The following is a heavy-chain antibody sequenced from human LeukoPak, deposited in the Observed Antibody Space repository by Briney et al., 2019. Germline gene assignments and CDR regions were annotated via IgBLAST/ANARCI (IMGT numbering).Heavy chain of an antibody. CDR1: GYISINYW. CDR3: ARLTDYYDSSGYYRNYNWFDP. V-gene: IGHV5-51*01. CDR2: IYPADSDA. J-gene: IGHJ5*02. D-gene: IGHD3-22*01. Sequence: GESLKISCKGSGYISINYWIAWVRHMPGKSLEWRGIIYPADSDAKYSPSFHGQVTISADSSINTAYLQWSSLTASDTAMYYCARLTDYYDSSGYYRNYNWFDPWGQGTLVTVSS.